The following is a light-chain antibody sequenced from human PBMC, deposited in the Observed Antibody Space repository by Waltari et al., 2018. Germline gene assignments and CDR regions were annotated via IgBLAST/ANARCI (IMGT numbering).Light chain of an antibody. CDR2: EVS. CDR1: QSLLYSDGKTD. J-gene: IGKJ1*01. Sequence: DIVMTQTPLSLSVTPGQPASMSCKSSQSLLYSDGKTDLYWYVQKTGQSPQLRIYEVSSRVSGVPDRFSGSGSGTNFTLKLSRVEAEDVGVYYCGQGKDFPGTFGQGTKVEIK. CDR3: GQGKDFPGT. V-gene: IGKV2-29*01.